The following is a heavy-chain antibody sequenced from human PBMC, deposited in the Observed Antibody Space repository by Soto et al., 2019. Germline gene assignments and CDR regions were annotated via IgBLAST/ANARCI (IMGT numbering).Heavy chain of an antibody. CDR2: ISGSGGST. D-gene: IGHD6-19*01. CDR3: AKDRSSGWPVFDY. Sequence: GESLKISCAASGFTFSSYAMSWVRQAPGKGLEWVSAISGSGGSTYYADSVKGRFTISRDNSKNTLYLQMNSLRAEDTAVYYCAKDRSSGWPVFDYWGQGTLVTVSS. V-gene: IGHV3-23*01. J-gene: IGHJ4*02. CDR1: GFTFSSYA.